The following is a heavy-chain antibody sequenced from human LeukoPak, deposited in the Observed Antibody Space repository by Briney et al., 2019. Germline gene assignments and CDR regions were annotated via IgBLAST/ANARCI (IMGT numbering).Heavy chain of an antibody. J-gene: IGHJ1*01. D-gene: IGHD3-10*01. Sequence: ASVKVSCKVSGYTLTELSMHWVRHVAGKGLEWMGGFDPEFSEPVYAQRFQGRVTMSEDTSTDTAFMELTSLKSEDTAVYFCATQSLLAGVPYGYFQFWGPGTLVIVSS. CDR1: GYTLTELS. CDR3: ATQSLLAGVPYGYFQF. CDR2: FDPEFSEP. V-gene: IGHV1-24*01.